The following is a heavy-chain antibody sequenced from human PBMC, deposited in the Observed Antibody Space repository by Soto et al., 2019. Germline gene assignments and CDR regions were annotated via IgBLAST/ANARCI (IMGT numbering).Heavy chain of an antibody. V-gene: IGHV3-23*01. J-gene: IGHJ4*02. CDR3: AARIAVAGTFDY. Sequence: GGSLRLSCAASGFTFSSYAMSWVRQAPGKGLEWVSAISGSGGSTYYADSVKGRFTISRDNSKNTLYLQMNSLRAEDTAVYYCAARIAVAGTFDYWGQGTLVTVSS. D-gene: IGHD6-19*01. CDR2: ISGSGGST. CDR1: GFTFSSYA.